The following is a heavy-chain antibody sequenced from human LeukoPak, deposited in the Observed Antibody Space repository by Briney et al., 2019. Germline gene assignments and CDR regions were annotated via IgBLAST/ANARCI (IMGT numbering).Heavy chain of an antibody. CDR1: GYTFTGYY. D-gene: IGHD3-22*01. J-gene: IGHJ5*02. V-gene: IGHV1-2*06. Sequence: ASVKVSCEASGYTFTGYYMHWVRQAPGQGLEWMGRINPNSGGTNYAQNFQGRVTMTRDTSISTAYMELSRLTSDDTAVYYCARGASYDRSGPWGQGTLVTVSS. CDR2: INPNSGGT. CDR3: ARGASYDRSGP.